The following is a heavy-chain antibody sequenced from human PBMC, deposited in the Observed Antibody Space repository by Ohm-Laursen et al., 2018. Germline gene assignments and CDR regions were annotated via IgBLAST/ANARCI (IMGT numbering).Heavy chain of an antibody. CDR3: AKSGSSREFDY. J-gene: IGHJ4*02. D-gene: IGHD3-10*01. CDR2: TRNKANSYTT. CDR1: GFTLRDHY. Sequence: SLRLSCAASGFTLRDHYMDWVRQAPGKGLEWVGRTRNKANSYTTEYAASVKGRFTISRDDSKNSMYLQMNSLKTEDTAVYYCAKSGSSREFDYWGQGTLVTVSS. V-gene: IGHV3-72*01.